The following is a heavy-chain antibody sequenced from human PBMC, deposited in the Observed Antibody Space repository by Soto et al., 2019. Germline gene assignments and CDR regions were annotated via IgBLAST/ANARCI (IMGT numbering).Heavy chain of an antibody. J-gene: IGHJ3*02. Sequence: PGGSLRLSCASSGFIFSTYAMNWVRQVPGEGLEWVSAISSNSDTTFYAESVRGRFTISRDNSVNTLYLQMSRLRTEDTAVYYCAHPRGYGVFDAVDIWGQGTMVTVSS. V-gene: IGHV3-23*01. CDR1: GFIFSTYA. CDR3: AHPRGYGVFDAVDI. D-gene: IGHD4-17*01. CDR2: ISSNSDTT.